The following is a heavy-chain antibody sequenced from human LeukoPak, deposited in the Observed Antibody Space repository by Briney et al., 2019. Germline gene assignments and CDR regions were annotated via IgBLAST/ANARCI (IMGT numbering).Heavy chain of an antibody. CDR2: IIPIFGTA. J-gene: IGHJ6*03. CDR1: GYTFTSYG. CDR3: ARELPFDSGSYYYYYMDV. Sequence: SVKVSCKASGYTFTSYGISWVRQAPGQGLEWMGGIIPIFGTANYAQKFQGRVTITADKSTSTAYMELSSLRSEDTAVHYCARELPFDSGSYYYYYMDVWGKGTTVTVSS. V-gene: IGHV1-69*06. D-gene: IGHD1-26*01.